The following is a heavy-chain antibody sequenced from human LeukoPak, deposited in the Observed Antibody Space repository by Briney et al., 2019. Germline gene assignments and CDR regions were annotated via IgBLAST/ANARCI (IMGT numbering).Heavy chain of an antibody. CDR3: ASSGSYRFDY. J-gene: IGHJ4*02. CDR1: GFTFSSYS. Sequence: GGSLRLSCAASGFTFSSYSMNWVRQAPGKGLEWVSHITARGTAMFYADSVKGRFTISRDNAKNSLYLQMNSLRDEDTAVYYCASSGSYRFDYWGQGTLVTVSS. V-gene: IGHV3-48*02. CDR2: ITARGTAM. D-gene: IGHD1-26*01.